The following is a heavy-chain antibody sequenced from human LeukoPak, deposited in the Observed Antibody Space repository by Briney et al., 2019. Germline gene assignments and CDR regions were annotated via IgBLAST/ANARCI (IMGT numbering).Heavy chain of an antibody. Sequence: SXXLSLTCTVSGGSISSYYWSWIRQPAGKGLEWIGRIYTSGSTNYNPSLKSRVTMPVDTSKNQFSLKLSSVTAADTAVYYCARVGSYGYDYYYYMDVWGKGTTVTVSS. D-gene: IGHD5-18*01. CDR1: GGSISSYY. J-gene: IGHJ6*03. V-gene: IGHV4-4*07. CDR2: IYTSGST. CDR3: ARVGSYGYDYYYYMDV.